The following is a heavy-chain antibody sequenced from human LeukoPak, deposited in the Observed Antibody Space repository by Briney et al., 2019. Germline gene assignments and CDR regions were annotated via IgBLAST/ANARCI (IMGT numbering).Heavy chain of an antibody. D-gene: IGHD2-21*01. CDR2: IYQRATV. CDR1: GYSISSGYF. V-gene: IGHV4-38-2*02. CDR3: ARAFCVGECFVLHIFFDS. J-gene: IGHJ4*02. Sequence: SETLSLTCNVSGYSISSGYFWGWVRPPPGKGLEWIGSIYQRATVHYNPSLKSRVTISLDTSKNHFSLNLRSMQASDTAVYYCARAFCVGECFVLHIFFDSWGQGTLVTVSS.